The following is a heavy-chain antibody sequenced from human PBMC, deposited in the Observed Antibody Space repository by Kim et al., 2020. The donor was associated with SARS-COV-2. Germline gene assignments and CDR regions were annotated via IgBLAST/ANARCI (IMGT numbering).Heavy chain of an antibody. Sequence: SETLSLTCTVSGGSVNSGSYYWSWIRQPPGKGLEWIGYIYYSGSTNYNPSLKSRVTISVDTSKNQFSLKLSSVTAADTAVYYCARGGRWYDIWTGYNGNFDYWGQGTLVTVSS. CDR2: IYYSGST. V-gene: IGHV4-61*01. J-gene: IGHJ4*02. D-gene: IGHD3-9*01. CDR3: ARGGRWYDIWTGYNGNFDY. CDR1: GGSVNSGSYY.